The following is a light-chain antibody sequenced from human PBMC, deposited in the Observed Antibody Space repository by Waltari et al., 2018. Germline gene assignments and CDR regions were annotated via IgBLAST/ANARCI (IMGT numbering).Light chain of an antibody. V-gene: IGLV3-21*02. CDR2: EDS. CDR3: QVWDNSRDLVL. CDR1: NIGSQG. J-gene: IGLJ2*01. Sequence: SYVLTQPPSVSVAPGGTAALTCGGDNIGSQGGSWYQQRPGQAPVLVVYEDSDRPSEIPERFSGSISGNMATLTVSRVEAGDEADYYCQVWDNSRDLVLIGGGTKLTVL.